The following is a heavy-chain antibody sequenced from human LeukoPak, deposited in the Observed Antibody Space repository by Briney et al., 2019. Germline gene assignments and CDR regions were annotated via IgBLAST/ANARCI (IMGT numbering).Heavy chain of an antibody. CDR3: VKDLYKGDSASWYFFHY. CDR2: ISANGGST. V-gene: IGHV3-64D*06. Sequence: GRSLGLSCSACGFIISDYAMHWVRQAPAKGLEYVSGISANGGSTYYADSVKGRFTISRDTSKNTLYLQMSSLRAEDTAMYHCVKDLYKGDSASWYFFHYWGQGILVTVSS. CDR1: GFIISDYA. J-gene: IGHJ4*02. D-gene: IGHD6-13*01.